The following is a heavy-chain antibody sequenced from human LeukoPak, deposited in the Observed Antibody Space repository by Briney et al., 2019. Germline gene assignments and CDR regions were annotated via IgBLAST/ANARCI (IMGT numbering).Heavy chain of an antibody. Sequence: RGSLRLSCAASGFTVSSNYMSWVRQAPGKGLEWASVIYSGGSTYYADSVKGRFTISRDNSKNTLYLQMNSLRAEDTAVYYCARLGYSSSWYGGEYWFDPWGQGTLVTVSS. CDR2: IYSGGST. CDR3: ARLGYSSSWYGGEYWFDP. V-gene: IGHV3-53*01. D-gene: IGHD6-13*01. CDR1: GFTVSSNY. J-gene: IGHJ5*02.